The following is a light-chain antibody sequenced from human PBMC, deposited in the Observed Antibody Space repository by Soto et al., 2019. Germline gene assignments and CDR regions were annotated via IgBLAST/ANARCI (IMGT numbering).Light chain of an antibody. CDR3: QLRNT. V-gene: IGKV3-20*01. CDR2: GAS. J-gene: IGKJ5*01. Sequence: EIVLTQSPGTLSLSPGERATLSCRASQSVSSSYLAWYQQKLGQAPRLLIYGASSRATGIPDRFSGSGSGTDFTLTISRLEPEDFAVYFCQLRNTLGQGTRLETK. CDR1: QSVSSSY.